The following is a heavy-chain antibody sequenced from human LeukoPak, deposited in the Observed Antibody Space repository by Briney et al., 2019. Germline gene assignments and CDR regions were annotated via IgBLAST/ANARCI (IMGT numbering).Heavy chain of an antibody. CDR1: GYSISSGYY. V-gene: IGHV4-38-2*01. D-gene: IGHD4-17*01. J-gene: IGHJ3*02. CDR2: IYHSGST. Sequence: SETLSLTCAVSGYSISSGYYWGWIRQPPGKGLEWIGSIYHSGSTYYNPSLKSRVTISVDTSKNQFSLKLSSVTAADTAVYYCAGHEDYDDAFDIWGQGTMVTVSS. CDR3: AGHEDYDDAFDI.